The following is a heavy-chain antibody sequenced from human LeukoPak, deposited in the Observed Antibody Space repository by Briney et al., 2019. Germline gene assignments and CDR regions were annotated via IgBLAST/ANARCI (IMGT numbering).Heavy chain of an antibody. CDR2: ISYDESNK. CDR3: ARGPGDTAFPTPYDY. Sequence: PGGSLRLSCAASGFTFSTHAMHWVRQAPGKGLEWVAIISYDESNKYYADSVKGRFTVSRDNSRNTLYLKMNSLRAEDTAVYYCARGPGDTAFPTPYDYWGQGSLVTVSS. CDR1: GFTFSTHA. V-gene: IGHV3-30-3*01. D-gene: IGHD5-18*01. J-gene: IGHJ4*02.